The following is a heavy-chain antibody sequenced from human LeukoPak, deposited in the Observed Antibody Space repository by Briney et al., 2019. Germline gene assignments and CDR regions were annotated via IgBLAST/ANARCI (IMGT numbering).Heavy chain of an antibody. J-gene: IGHJ4*02. CDR3: AIGGFDILTGYKK. Sequence: GASVKPSCKVSGFTLDQLSMHWLRQAPGKGPEWLGGFDPEDGETVYAQKFQDRVTLTEDRSTDIAYMELSSLRFEDTAVYYCAIGGFDILTGYKKWGQGTLVTVSS. CDR2: FDPEDGET. V-gene: IGHV1-24*01. D-gene: IGHD3-9*01. CDR1: GFTLDQLS.